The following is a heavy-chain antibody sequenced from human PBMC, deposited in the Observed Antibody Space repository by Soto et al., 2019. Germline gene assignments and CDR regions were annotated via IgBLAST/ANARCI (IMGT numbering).Heavy chain of an antibody. CDR2: IKQDGSEK. CDR1: GFTFSSYW. Sequence: GGSLRLSCAASGFTFSSYWMSWVRQAPGKGLEWVANIKQDGSEKYDVDSVKGRFTISRDNAKNSLYLQMNSLRAEDTAMYYCAREIGYCSYGTCYHYGLDVWG. J-gene: IGHJ6*02. CDR3: AREIGYCSYGTCYHYGLDV. V-gene: IGHV3-7*01. D-gene: IGHD2-15*01.